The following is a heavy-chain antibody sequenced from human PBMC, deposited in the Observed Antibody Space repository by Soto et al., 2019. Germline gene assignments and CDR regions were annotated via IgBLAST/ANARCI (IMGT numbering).Heavy chain of an antibody. CDR3: ASRLTVVVPAAIRPRYYYYGMDV. D-gene: IGHD2-2*01. CDR1: GCTFSSYA. J-gene: IGHJ6*02. CDR2: IIPVFGTA. V-gene: IGHV1-69*13. Sequence: GSSVQVSCMASGCTFSSYAISWVRQAPGQGREWMGGIIPVFGTAKYAQKFQGRVTITADESTSTAYMELSSLRSEDTAEYYCASRLTVVVPAAIRPRYYYYGMDVWGQGTTVTVSS.